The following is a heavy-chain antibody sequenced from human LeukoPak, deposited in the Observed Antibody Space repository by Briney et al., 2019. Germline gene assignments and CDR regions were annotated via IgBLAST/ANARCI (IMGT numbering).Heavy chain of an antibody. CDR1: GYTFTSYG. V-gene: IGHV1-18*01. CDR2: ISAYNGNT. J-gene: IGHJ6*03. D-gene: IGHD3-16*01. Sequence: GASVTVSCKASGYTFTSYGISWVRQAPGQGLEWMGWISAYNGNTNYAQKFQGRVTMTRDTSISTAYMELSRLRSDDTAVYYCARDIGLGEFALYYYYMDVWGKGTTVTVSS. CDR3: ARDIGLGEFALYYYYMDV.